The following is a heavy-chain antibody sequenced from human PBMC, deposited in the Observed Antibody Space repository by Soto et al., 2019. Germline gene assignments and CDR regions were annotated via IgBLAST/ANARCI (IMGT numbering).Heavy chain of an antibody. D-gene: IGHD2-2*01. V-gene: IGHV3-11*01. CDR1: GFTFSDYY. J-gene: IGHJ6*02. CDR2: ISSSGSTI. Sequence: QVQLVESGGGLVKPGGSLRLSCAASGFTFSDYYMSWIRQAPGKGLEWVSYISSSGSTIYYADSVKGRFTISRDNAKNSLYLQMNSLRAEDTAVYYCAREGRVYCSSTSCYYAYYYGMDVWGQGTTVTVSS. CDR3: AREGRVYCSSTSCYYAYYYGMDV.